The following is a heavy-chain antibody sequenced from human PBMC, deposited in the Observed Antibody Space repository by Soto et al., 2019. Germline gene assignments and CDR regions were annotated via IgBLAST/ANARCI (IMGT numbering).Heavy chain of an antibody. CDR3: AKEGSVTTGVDDAFDI. V-gene: IGHV3-23*01. CDR2: ISGSGGST. Sequence: GGSLRLSCAASGFTFSSYAMSWVRQAPGKGLEWVSAISGSGGSTYYADSVKGRFTISRDNSKNTLYLQMNSLRAEDTAVYYCAKEGSVTTGVDDAFDIWGQGTMVTVSS. D-gene: IGHD4-17*01. J-gene: IGHJ3*02. CDR1: GFTFSSYA.